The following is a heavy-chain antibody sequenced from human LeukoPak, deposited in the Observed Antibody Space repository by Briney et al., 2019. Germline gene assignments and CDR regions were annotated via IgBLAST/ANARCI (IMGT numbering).Heavy chain of an antibody. V-gene: IGHV3-21*01. CDR2: ISSSSSYI. J-gene: IGHJ4*02. Sequence: PGGSLRLSCAASGFTFSSYSMNWVRQAPGKGLEWVSSISSSSSYIYYADSVKGRFTISRDNSKNTLYLQMNSLRAEDTAVYYCASEYCSSTSCYTDYWGQGTLVTVSS. CDR3: ASEYCSSTSCYTDY. D-gene: IGHD2-2*02. CDR1: GFTFSSYS.